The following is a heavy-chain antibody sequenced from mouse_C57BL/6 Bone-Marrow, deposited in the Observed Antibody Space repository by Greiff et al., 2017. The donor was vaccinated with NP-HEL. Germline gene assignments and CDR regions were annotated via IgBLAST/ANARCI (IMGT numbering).Heavy chain of an antibody. Sequence: EVQLVESGTVLARPGASVKMSCKTSGYTFTSYWMHWVKQRPGQGLEWIGAIYPGNSDTSYNQKFKGKAKLTAVTSASTAYMELSSLTNEDSAVYYCTRSVYYSNPAWFAYWGQGTLVTVSA. CDR3: TRSVYYSNPAWFAY. CDR2: IYPGNSDT. D-gene: IGHD2-5*01. V-gene: IGHV1-5*01. J-gene: IGHJ3*01. CDR1: GYTFTSYW.